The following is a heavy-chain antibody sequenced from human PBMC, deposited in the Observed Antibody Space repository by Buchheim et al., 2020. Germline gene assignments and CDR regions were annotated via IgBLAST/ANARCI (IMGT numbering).Heavy chain of an antibody. Sequence: EVQLVESGGGLVQPGGSLRLSCAASGFTFSDLWMHWVRQTPGKGLMWVSRINSDWSSTIYGESVTGRFTVSNDNAKHTLYLQMNSLRAEDTGVYYCARDPLLNGGTLDYWGQGT. CDR1: GFTFSDLW. D-gene: IGHD1-1*01. CDR2: INSDWSST. V-gene: IGHV3-74*01. CDR3: ARDPLLNGGTLDY. J-gene: IGHJ4*02.